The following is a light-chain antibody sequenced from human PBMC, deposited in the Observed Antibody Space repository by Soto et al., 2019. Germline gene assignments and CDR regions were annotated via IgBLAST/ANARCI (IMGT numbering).Light chain of an antibody. CDR1: QSVSSN. V-gene: IGKV3-15*01. CDR2: GAS. Sequence: EIVMTQSPATLSVSPGERATLSCRASQSVSSNLAWYQQKPGQAPRLLIYGASTRATGITARFSGSGSGIEFTLTISSLQSEDFAVYYCQQYNDWWTFGQGTKVEIK. CDR3: QQYNDWWT. J-gene: IGKJ1*01.